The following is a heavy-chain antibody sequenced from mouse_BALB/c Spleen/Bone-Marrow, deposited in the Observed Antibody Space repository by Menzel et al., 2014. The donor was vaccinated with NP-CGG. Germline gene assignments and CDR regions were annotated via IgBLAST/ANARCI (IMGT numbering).Heavy chain of an antibody. V-gene: IGHV7-3*02. CDR1: GFTFTDYY. CDR3: ARDDYYAMDY. J-gene: IGHJ4*01. Sequence: EVQRVESGGGLVQPGGSLRLSCATSGFTFTDYYMSWVRQPPGKALEWLGFIRNKANGYTTEYSASVKGRFTISRDNSQSILYLQMNTLRAEDSATYYCARDDYYAMDYWGQRTSVTVSS. CDR2: IRNKANGYTT.